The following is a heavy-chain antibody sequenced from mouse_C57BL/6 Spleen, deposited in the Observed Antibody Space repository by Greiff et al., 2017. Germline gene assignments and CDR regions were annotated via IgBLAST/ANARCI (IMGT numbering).Heavy chain of an antibody. D-gene: IGHD1-1*01. CDR3: ARSITVPLDY. V-gene: IGHV1-80*01. Sequence: QVQLKQSGAELVKPGASVKISCKASGYAFSSYWMNWVKQRPGKGLEWIGQIYPGDGDTNYNGKFKGKATLTADKSSSTAYMQLSSLTSEDSAVYFCARSITVPLDYWGQGTTLTVAS. J-gene: IGHJ2*01. CDR1: GYAFSSYW. CDR2: IYPGDGDT.